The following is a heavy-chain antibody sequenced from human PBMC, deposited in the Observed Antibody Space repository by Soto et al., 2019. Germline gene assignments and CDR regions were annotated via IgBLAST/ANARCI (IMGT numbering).Heavy chain of an antibody. D-gene: IGHD6-6*01. CDR3: RRDFDY. V-gene: IGHV4-4*07. CDR1: GVSISNYY. J-gene: IGHJ4*02. Sequence: SETLSLTCTVSGVSISNYYWSWIRQPAGKGLDWIGRLSTSGNTNYNPSLKSRVTMSLETSKNEFSLIRNSVTAADTAVYYCRRDFDYWGQGTLVTVSS. CDR2: LSTSGNT.